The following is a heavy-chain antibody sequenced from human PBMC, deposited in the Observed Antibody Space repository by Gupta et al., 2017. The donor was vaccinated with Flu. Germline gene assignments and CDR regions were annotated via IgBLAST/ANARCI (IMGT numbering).Heavy chain of an antibody. V-gene: IGHV3-53*01. CDR3: ATSIASAGQDYYHMDV. Sequence: YMNWVRQASGRGLEWVSTFYSGGATDYADPVKGRCISSRDVSQNTLFLNMNSRRAEDTAIEYCATSIASAGQDYYHMDVWGKGTTVTVSS. D-gene: IGHD6-13*01. CDR1: Y. CDR2: FYSGGAT. J-gene: IGHJ6*03.